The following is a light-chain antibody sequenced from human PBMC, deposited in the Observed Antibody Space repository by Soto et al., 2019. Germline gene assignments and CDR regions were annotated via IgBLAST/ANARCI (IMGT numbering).Light chain of an antibody. V-gene: IGKV4-1*01. J-gene: IGKJ1*01. CDR2: WAS. CDR3: QQYYSTPQT. Sequence: DIVMTQSPDSLAVSLGERATINCKSSQSVLYSSTNKNYLAWYQQKPGQPPKLLIYWASTRESGVPDRFSGSGSGTDFTFTISSLQAEDVAVYYCQQYYSTPQTFGQGTKVEIK. CDR1: QSVLYSSTNKNY.